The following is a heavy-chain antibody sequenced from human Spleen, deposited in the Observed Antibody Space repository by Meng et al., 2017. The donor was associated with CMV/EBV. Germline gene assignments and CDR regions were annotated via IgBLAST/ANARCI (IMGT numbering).Heavy chain of an antibody. D-gene: IGHD2-15*01. CDR1: GGSISSTSYY. Sequence: SETLSLTCTVSGGSISSTSYYWGWIRQPPGKGLQWIGSIYYNGNTYYNPPLKSRVTMSVDTSKNQFSLNLNSVTAADTAVYYCARVGRGRFDPWGQGTLVTVSS. V-gene: IGHV4-39*07. CDR3: ARVGRGRFDP. J-gene: IGHJ5*02. CDR2: IYYNGNT.